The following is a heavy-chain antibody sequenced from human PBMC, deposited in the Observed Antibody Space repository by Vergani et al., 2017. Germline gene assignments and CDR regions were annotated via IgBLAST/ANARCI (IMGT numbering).Heavy chain of an antibody. D-gene: IGHD6-19*01. CDR3: ARVSSSGWNYFDY. V-gene: IGHV4-34*01. CDR2: INHSGST. J-gene: IGHJ4*02. Sequence: QVQLQQWGAGLLKPSETLSLTCAVYGGSFSGYYWSWIRQPPGKGLEWIGEINHSGSTNYNPSLKSRVTISVDTSKNQFSLKLSSVTAADTAVYYCARVSSSGWNYFDYWGQGTLVTVSS. CDR1: GGSFSGYY.